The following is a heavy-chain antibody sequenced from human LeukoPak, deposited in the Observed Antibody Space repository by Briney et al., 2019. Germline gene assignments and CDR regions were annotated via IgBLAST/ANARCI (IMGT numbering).Heavy chain of an antibody. CDR1: GFTFSNYW. J-gene: IGHJ1*01. CDR2: IQRDGSEK. D-gene: IGHD6-19*01. CDR3: ARQAYSSAK. V-gene: IGHV3-7*01. Sequence: GGSLRLSCAASGFTFSNYWMNWVRQAPGKGLEWVASIQRDGSEKYYVESVKGRFTISRDNAKNSLYLQMNSLRAEDTAVYYCARQAYSSAKWGQGTLVTVSS.